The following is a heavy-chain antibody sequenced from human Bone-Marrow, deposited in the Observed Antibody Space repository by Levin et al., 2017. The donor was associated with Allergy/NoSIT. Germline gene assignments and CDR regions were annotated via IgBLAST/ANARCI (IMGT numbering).Heavy chain of an antibody. J-gene: IGHJ6*03. CDR1: GGSVSSGSYY. CDR3: ARAPRNDFWSGYYAYYYYYMDV. V-gene: IGHV4-61*01. D-gene: IGHD3-3*01. Sequence: PSETLSLTCTVSGGSVSSGSYYWSWIRQPPGKGLEWIGYIYYSGSTNYNPSLKSRVTISVDTSKNQFSLKLSSVTAADTAVYYCARAPRNDFWSGYYAYYYYYMDVWGKGTTVTVSS. CDR2: IYYSGST.